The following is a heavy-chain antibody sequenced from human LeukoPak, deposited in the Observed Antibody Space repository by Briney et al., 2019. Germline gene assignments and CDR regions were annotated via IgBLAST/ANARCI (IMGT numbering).Heavy chain of an antibody. CDR3: ARVTIVATIGFDY. D-gene: IGHD5-12*01. Sequence: GASVKVSCKASGYTFTGYYIHWVRQAPGQGLEWMGWINPNSGGTNYAQKFQGRVTMTRDTSISTAYMELSRLRSDDTAVYYCARVTIVATIGFDYWGQGTLVTVSS. CDR2: INPNSGGT. V-gene: IGHV1-2*02. J-gene: IGHJ4*02. CDR1: GYTFTGYY.